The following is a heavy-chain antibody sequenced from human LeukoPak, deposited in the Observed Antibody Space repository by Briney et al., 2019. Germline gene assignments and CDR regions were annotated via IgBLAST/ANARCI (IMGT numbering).Heavy chain of an antibody. D-gene: IGHD1-20*01. CDR2: IYYSGST. CDR3: ARDSLTGTTFAFDI. V-gene: IGHV4-59*01. J-gene: IGHJ3*02. Sequence: GSLRLSCAASGFTFNSYAMSWVRQPPGKGLEWIGYIYYSGSTNYNPSLKSRVTISVDTSKNQFSLKLSSVTAADTAVYYCARDSLTGTTFAFDIWGQGTMVTVSS. CDR1: GFTFNSYA.